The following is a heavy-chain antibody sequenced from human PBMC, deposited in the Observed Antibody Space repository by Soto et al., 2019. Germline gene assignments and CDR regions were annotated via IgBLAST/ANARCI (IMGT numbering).Heavy chain of an antibody. Sequence: GGSLRLSCAASGFTFSSYGMHWVRQAPGKGLEWVAVIWYDGSNKYYADSVKGRFTISRDNSKNTLYLQMNSLRAEDTAVYYCARDLRIMITFGGVIALAYWGQGTLGTVSS. J-gene: IGHJ4*02. V-gene: IGHV3-33*01. CDR3: ARDLRIMITFGGVIALAY. CDR2: IWYDGSNK. CDR1: GFTFSSYG. D-gene: IGHD3-16*02.